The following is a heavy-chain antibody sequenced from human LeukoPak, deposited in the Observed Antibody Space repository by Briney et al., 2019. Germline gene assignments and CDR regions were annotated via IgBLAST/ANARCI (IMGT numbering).Heavy chain of an antibody. J-gene: IGHJ4*02. D-gene: IGHD3-10*01. CDR3: AKAASIYYGSGSYFNY. CDR2: ISYDGSNK. Sequence: PGRSLRLSCAASGFTFSSYGMHWVRQAPGKGLEWVAVISYDGSNKYYADSVKGRFTISRDNSKNTLYLQMNSLRAEDTAVYYCAKAASIYYGSGSYFNYWGQGTLVTVSS. V-gene: IGHV3-30*18. CDR1: GFTFSSYG.